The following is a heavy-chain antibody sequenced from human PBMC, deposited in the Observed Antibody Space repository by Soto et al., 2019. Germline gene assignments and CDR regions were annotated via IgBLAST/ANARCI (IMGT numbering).Heavy chain of an antibody. Sequence: GGSLRLSCAASGFTFSNAWMNWVRQAPGKGLEWVGRIKSKTDGGTTDYAAPVKGRFTISRDDSKNTLYLQMNSLKTEDTAVYYCTTEYYYDSSGYPREYFDYWGQGTLVTVSS. D-gene: IGHD3-22*01. J-gene: IGHJ4*02. CDR2: IKSKTDGGTT. V-gene: IGHV3-15*07. CDR3: TTEYYYDSSGYPREYFDY. CDR1: GFTFSNAW.